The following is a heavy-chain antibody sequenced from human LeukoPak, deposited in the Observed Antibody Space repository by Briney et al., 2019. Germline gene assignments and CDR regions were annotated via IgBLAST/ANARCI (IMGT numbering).Heavy chain of an antibody. CDR3: ARGPRSPLSGMDV. CDR2: INHSGST. J-gene: IGHJ6*02. V-gene: IGHV4-34*01. Sequence: SETLSLTCAVYDGSFSGYYWSWIRQPPGKGLEWIGEINHSGSTNYNPSLKSRVTISVDTSKNQFSLKLSSVTAADTAVYYCARGPRSPLSGMDVWGQGTTVTVSS. CDR1: DGSFSGYY. D-gene: IGHD3-16*01.